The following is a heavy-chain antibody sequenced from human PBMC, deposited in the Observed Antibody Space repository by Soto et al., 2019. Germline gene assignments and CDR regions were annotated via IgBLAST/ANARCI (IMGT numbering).Heavy chain of an antibody. Sequence: QVQLVQSGAEVKKPGASVKVSCKASGYTFTSYGISWVRQAPGQGLEWMGWISAYNGNTNYAQKLQGRVTMTTDTTTSTAYMELRSLRSDDTAVYYCARDLFRGAYYYIWARPDYWGQGTLVTVSS. CDR3: ARDLFRGAYYYIWARPDY. D-gene: IGHD3-16*01. V-gene: IGHV1-18*01. J-gene: IGHJ4*02. CDR1: GYTFTSYG. CDR2: ISAYNGNT.